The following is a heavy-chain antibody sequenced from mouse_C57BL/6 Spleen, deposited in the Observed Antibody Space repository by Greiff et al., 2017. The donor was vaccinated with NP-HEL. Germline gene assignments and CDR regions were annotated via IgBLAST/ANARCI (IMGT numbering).Heavy chain of an antibody. Sequence: EVQLQQSGPVLVKPGASVKMSCKASGYTFTDYYMNWVKQSHGKSLEWIGVINPYNGGTSYNQKFKGKATLTVDKSSSTAYMELNSLTSEDSAVYYCAREGDSTVVAEGYWGQGTTLTVSS. CDR1: GYTFTDYY. CDR2: INPYNGGT. J-gene: IGHJ2*01. D-gene: IGHD1-1*01. CDR3: AREGDSTVVAEGY. V-gene: IGHV1-19*01.